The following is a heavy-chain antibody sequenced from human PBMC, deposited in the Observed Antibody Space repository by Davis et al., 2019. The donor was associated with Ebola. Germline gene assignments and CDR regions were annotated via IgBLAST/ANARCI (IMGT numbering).Heavy chain of an antibody. Sequence: SETLSLTCAVYGGSFSGYYWSWIRQPPGKGLEWIGEINHSGSTNYNPSLKSRVTISVDTSKNQFSLKLSSVTAADTAVYYCVRLGALKRGWTNNAFDIWGQGTMVTVSS. CDR1: GGSFSGYY. J-gene: IGHJ3*02. D-gene: IGHD6-19*01. CDR3: VRLGALKRGWTNNAFDI. CDR2: INHSGST. V-gene: IGHV4-34*01.